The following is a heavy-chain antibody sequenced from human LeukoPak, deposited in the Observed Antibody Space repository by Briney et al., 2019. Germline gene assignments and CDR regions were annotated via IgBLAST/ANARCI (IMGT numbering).Heavy chain of an antibody. V-gene: IGHV1-18*01. D-gene: IGHD3-22*01. CDR3: DRTRGHDDSSGQSDY. J-gene: IGHJ4*02. CDR1: GYTFTSYG. CDR2: ISAYNGNT. Sequence: GSVKVSCKASGYTFTSYGISWVRQAPGQGPEWMGWISAYNGNTNYAQKLQGRVTMTTDTSTSTAYMELRSLRSDDSAVYYWDRTRGHDDSSGQSDYWGQGTIVTVSS.